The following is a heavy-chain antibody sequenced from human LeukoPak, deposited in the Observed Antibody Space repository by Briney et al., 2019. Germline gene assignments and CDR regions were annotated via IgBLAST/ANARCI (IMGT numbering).Heavy chain of an antibody. CDR3: ARDHGSSVYNWFDP. CDR1: GFTFSSYS. V-gene: IGHV3-48*01. Sequence: GGSQRLSCAASGFTFSSYSMNWVRQAPGKGLEWVSYISSSSSTIYYADSVKGRFTISRDNAKNSLYLQMNSLRAEDTAVYYCARDHGSSVYNWFDPWGQGTLVTVSS. J-gene: IGHJ5*02. D-gene: IGHD1-26*01. CDR2: ISSSSSTI.